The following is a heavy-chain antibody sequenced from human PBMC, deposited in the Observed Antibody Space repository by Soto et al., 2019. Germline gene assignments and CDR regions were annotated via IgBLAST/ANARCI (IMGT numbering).Heavy chain of an antibody. J-gene: IGHJ4*02. D-gene: IGHD4-17*01. Sequence: PGGSLRLSCAASGFTFSSYAMNWVRQAPGKGLEWVSAISGSGGSTYYADSVKGRFTISRDNSKNTLYLQMNSLRAEDTAVYYCAKAWRKMTTDCYYFDYWGQGTLVTVSS. CDR1: GFTFSSYA. V-gene: IGHV3-23*01. CDR2: ISGSGGST. CDR3: AKAWRKMTTDCYYFDY.